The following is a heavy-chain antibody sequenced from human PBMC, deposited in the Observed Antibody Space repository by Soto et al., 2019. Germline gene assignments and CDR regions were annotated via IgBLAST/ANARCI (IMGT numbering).Heavy chain of an antibody. D-gene: IGHD3-3*01. J-gene: IGHJ2*01. CDR3: AKDMDAFWSGYYLRGYFDL. Sequence: EVQLLESGGGLVQPGGSLRLSCVVSGFTFSSYAINWVRQAPGKGLEWVSGIGGSGGDTYYVDSVKGRFTISRDNSKNTLYLQMDSLRAEDTAVYYCAKDMDAFWSGYYLRGYFDLWGRGTLVTVS. CDR1: GFTFSSYA. CDR2: IGGSGGDT. V-gene: IGHV3-23*01.